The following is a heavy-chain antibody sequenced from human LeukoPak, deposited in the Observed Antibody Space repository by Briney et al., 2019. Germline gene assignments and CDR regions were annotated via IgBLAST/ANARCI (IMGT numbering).Heavy chain of an antibody. CDR2: IRTKATSYDA. D-gene: IGHD4-11*01. V-gene: IGHV3-73*01. Sequence: GGSLRLSCAASGFTFSGSPMHWVRQASGKGLEWVGRIRTKATSYDAAYAASVKGRFTISRDNSKNTLYLQMNSLRAEDTAVYYCARDGSTVTWDYWGQGTLVTVSS. CDR1: GFTFSGSP. J-gene: IGHJ4*02. CDR3: ARDGSTVTWDY.